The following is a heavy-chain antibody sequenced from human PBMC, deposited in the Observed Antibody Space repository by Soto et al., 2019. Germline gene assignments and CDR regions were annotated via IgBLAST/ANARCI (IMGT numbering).Heavy chain of an antibody. CDR1: GFTFSSYS. J-gene: IGHJ4*02. D-gene: IGHD6-13*01. V-gene: IGHV3-21*01. CDR2: ISSSSSYI. Sequence: PGGSLRLSCAASGFTFSSYSMNWVRQAPGKGLEWVSSISSSSSYIYYADSVKGRFTISRDNAKNSLYLQMNSLRAEDTAVYYCARDMEPIAAAPFDYWGQGTLVTVSS. CDR3: ARDMEPIAAAPFDY.